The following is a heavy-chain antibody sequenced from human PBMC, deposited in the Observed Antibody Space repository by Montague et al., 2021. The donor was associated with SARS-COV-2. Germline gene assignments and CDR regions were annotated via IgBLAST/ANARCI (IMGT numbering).Heavy chain of an antibody. D-gene: IGHD1-20*01. CDR1: GDSLSSGSYY. CDR3: TRDPITGTTGTIYNYYGMDV. CDR2: IYRGGSP. V-gene: IGHV4-61*02. J-gene: IGHJ6*02. Sequence: TLSLTCSVSGDSLSSGSYYWSWIRQPAGKGLEWIGRIYRGGSPNYIPSLKSRVTISGDMSKNQFSLNVSSVTAADTAVYYCTRDPITGTTGTIYNYYGMDVWGQGTTVTVSS.